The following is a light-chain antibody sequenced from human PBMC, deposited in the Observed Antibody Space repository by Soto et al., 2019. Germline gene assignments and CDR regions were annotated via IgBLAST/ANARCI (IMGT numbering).Light chain of an antibody. Sequence: QSALTQPASVSGSPGQSITISCTGTSSDVGTYNYVSWYQHHPGKAPKLIIYEVSNRPSGVSNRFSGSKSGSTASLTISGLHAEDEADYHCTSYTRDTALVFATGTKVTVL. V-gene: IGLV2-14*01. CDR3: TSYTRDTALV. CDR1: SSDVGTYNY. J-gene: IGLJ1*01. CDR2: EVS.